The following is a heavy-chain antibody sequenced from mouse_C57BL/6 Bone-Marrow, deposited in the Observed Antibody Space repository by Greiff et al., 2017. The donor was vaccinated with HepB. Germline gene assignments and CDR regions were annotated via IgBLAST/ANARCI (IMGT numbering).Heavy chain of an antibody. CDR1: GFTFSSYA. CDR2: ISSGGDYI. D-gene: IGHD1-1*01. V-gene: IGHV5-9-1*02. Sequence: EVQLQQSGEGLVKPGGSLKLSCAASGFTFSSYAMSWVRQTPEKRLEWVAYISSGGDYIYYADTVKGRFTISRDNARNTLYLQMSSLKSEDTAMYYCTRETTTVVGFDYWGQGTTLTVSS. CDR3: TRETTTVVGFDY. J-gene: IGHJ2*01.